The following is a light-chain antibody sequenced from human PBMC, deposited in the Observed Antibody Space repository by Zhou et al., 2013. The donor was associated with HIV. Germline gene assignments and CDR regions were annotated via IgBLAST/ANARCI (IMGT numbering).Light chain of an antibody. CDR1: QSISSN. CDR2: DAS. J-gene: IGKJ1*01. V-gene: IGKV3-20*01. Sequence: EIVMTQSPATLSVSPGERATLSCRASQSISSNLVWYQQKPGQAPRLLIYDASSRAPGIPDRFSGSGSGTDFTLTISRLEPEDFAVYSCQQYASSPRTFGQGTKVEIK. CDR3: QQYASSPRT.